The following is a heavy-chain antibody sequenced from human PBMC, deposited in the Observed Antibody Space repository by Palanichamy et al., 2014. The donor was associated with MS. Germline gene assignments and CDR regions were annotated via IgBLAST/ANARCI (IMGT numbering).Heavy chain of an antibody. J-gene: IGHJ4*02. V-gene: IGHV4-59*01. CDR2: IYHSGST. Sequence: QVQLQESGPGLVRPSETLSLTCSVSGGSLRSSYWSWIRQPPGKGLEWIGYIYHSGSTQYNPSLGSRVTLSLDSTKNQFSLKITFVTAADAAIYYCARVHPDAYAGYPYFDYWGRGILVTVSS. D-gene: IGHD3-16*01. CDR1: GGSLRSSY. CDR3: ARVHPDAYAGYPYFDY.